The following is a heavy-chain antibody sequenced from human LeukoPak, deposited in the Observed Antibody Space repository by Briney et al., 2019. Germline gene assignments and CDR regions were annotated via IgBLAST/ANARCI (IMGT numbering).Heavy chain of an antibody. J-gene: IGHJ6*03. CDR1: GGTFSSYA. D-gene: IGHD2-15*01. CDR3: ARDCSGGSCYSLYYYYMDV. V-gene: IGHV1-69*05. CDR2: IIPIFGTA. Sequence: ASVKVSCKASGGTFSSYAISWVRQAPGQGLEWMGRIIPIFGTANYAQKFQGRVTITTDESTSTAYMELSSLRSEDTAVYYCARDCSGGSCYSLYYYYMDVWGRGTTVTVSS.